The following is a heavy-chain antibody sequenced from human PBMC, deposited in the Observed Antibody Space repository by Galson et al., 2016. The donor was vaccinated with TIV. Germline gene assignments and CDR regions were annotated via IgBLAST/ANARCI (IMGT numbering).Heavy chain of an antibody. V-gene: IGHV3-48*01. CDR3: TTRIAISGVIIRDY. D-gene: IGHD3-3*01. J-gene: IGHJ4*02. CDR2: ISSGRSSTI. CDR1: GFTFSKYA. Sequence: SLRLSCAASGFTFSKYAMIWVRQAPGKGLEWLSYISSGRSSTIHYADSVKGRFTISKDDSKNTWYLQLNSLKTDDTAVYYCTTRIAISGVIIRDYWGQGTLVTVSS.